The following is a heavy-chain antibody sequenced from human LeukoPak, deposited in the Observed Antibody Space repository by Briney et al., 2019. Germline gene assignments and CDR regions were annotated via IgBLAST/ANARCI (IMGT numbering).Heavy chain of an antibody. V-gene: IGHV3-30*01. CDR1: GFTFSSYA. J-gene: IGHJ1*01. CDR3: ARSFCH. Sequence: GGSLRLSCAASGFTFSSYAMHWVRQAPGKGLEWVAVISYDGSNKYYADSVKGRFTISRDNSKNTLYLKMNSLRAEDTAVYYCARSFCHWGQGTLVTVSS. CDR2: ISYDGSNK. D-gene: IGHD3-16*02.